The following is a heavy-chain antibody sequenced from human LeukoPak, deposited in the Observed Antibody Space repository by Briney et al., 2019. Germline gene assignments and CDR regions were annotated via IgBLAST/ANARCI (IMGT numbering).Heavy chain of an antibody. CDR1: GDSVSSNSAA. V-gene: IGHV6-1*01. J-gene: IGHJ4*02. CDR3: ARDPQQPGMLMY. D-gene: IGHD6-13*01. Sequence: SQTLSLTCGISGDSVSSNSAAWNWIRQSPSRGLEWLGRTYYRSKWNNDYAVSVKSRITINADTSKNQLSLRLNSMTPEDTAVYYCARDPQQPGMLMYWGQGALVTVSA. CDR2: TYYRSKWNN.